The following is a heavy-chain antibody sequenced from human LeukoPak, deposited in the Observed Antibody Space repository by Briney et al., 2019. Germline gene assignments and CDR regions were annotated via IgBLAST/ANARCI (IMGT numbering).Heavy chain of an antibody. CDR1: GGTFSSYA. CDR3: ARDEGGYQFWALGY. V-gene: IGHV1-69*06. D-gene: IGHD5-12*01. CDR2: IIPIFGTA. Sequence: GASVKVSCKASGGTFSSYAISWVRQAPGQGLEWMGGIIPIFGTANYAQKFQGRVTITADKSTSTAYMELSSLRSEDTAVYYCARDEGGYQFWALGYWGQGTLVTVSS. J-gene: IGHJ4*02.